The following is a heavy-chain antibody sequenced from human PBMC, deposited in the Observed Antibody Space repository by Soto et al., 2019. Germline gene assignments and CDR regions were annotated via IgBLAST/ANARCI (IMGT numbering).Heavy chain of an antibody. CDR2: ISWNSGSI. V-gene: IGHV3-9*01. CDR3: AKDHLYRGSDYDYGMDV. CDR1: GFTFDDYA. Sequence: GGSLRLSCAASGFTFDDYAMHWVRQAPGKGLEWVSGISWNSGSIGYADSVKGRFTISRDNAKNSLYLQMNSLGGEDTAVYYCAKDHLYRGSDYDYGMDVCGQGTTVTVS. D-gene: IGHD1-26*01. J-gene: IGHJ6*02.